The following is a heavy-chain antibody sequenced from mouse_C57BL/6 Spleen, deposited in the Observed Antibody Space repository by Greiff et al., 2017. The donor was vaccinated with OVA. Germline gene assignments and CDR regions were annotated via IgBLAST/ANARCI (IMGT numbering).Heavy chain of an antibody. CDR2: ISSGGDYI. CDR3: TRSYGNYGGYAMDY. Sequence: EVKLVESGEGLVKPGGSLKLSCAASGFTFSSYAMSWVRQTPEKRLEWVAYISSGGDYIYYADTVKGRFTISRDNARNTLYLQMSSLKSEDTAMYYCTRSYGNYGGYAMDYWGQGTSVTVSS. J-gene: IGHJ4*01. CDR1: GFTFSSYA. V-gene: IGHV5-9-1*02. D-gene: IGHD2-1*01.